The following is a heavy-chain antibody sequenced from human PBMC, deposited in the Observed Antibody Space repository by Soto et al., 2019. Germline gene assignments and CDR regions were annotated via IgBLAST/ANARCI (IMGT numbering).Heavy chain of an antibody. CDR2: VSTSGGST. CDR1: GFIFSEST. Sequence: GGSLRLSCSASGFIFSESTIYWVRQVPGKGLEAISAVSTSGGSTYYADSVKDRFTISRDNSKNTLFLQMGSLRPEDTAIYYCVKQAHGLDGVAFDYWGQGTQVTVSS. D-gene: IGHD2-15*01. V-gene: IGHV3-64D*06. J-gene: IGHJ4*02. CDR3: VKQAHGLDGVAFDY.